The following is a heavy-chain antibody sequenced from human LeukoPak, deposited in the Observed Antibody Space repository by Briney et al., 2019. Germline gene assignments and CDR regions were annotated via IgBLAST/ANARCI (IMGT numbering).Heavy chain of an antibody. J-gene: IGHJ4*02. CDR2: INLDGTDK. CDR1: GFSFSNHW. D-gene: IGHD2-15*01. V-gene: IGHV3-7*01. Sequence: GGSLRLSCAASGFSFSNHWMSWVRQAPGKGLEWVASINLDGTDKYYVDAVKGRFTISRDNAKNSLFLEMNSLRATDTAVYYCVRNGGSLDYWGQGTLVSVSS. CDR3: VRNGGSLDY.